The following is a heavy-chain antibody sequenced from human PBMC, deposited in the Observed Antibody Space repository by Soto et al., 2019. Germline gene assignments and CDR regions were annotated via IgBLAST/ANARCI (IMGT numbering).Heavy chain of an antibody. CDR1: GFTSGLTFSSYS. Sequence: GGSLRLSCTASGFTSGLTFSSYSMNWVRQAPGKGLEWVSSMDNTDTYIRYADSVKGRFTISRDNAKDSLYLQMNSLRTEDTAVYYCSRDRGLWSYFYGMDVWGSGTTVTVSS. V-gene: IGHV3-21*01. CDR3: SRDRGLWSYFYGMDV. CDR2: MDNTDTYI. J-gene: IGHJ6*04. D-gene: IGHD2-21*01.